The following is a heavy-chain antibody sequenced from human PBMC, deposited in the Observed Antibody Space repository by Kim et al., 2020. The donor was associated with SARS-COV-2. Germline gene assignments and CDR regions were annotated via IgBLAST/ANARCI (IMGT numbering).Heavy chain of an antibody. J-gene: IGHJ4*02. V-gene: IGHV3-23*01. CDR3: AKWDGPYMVRGAWGIDY. CDR2: ISGSGGST. CDR1: GFTFSSYA. D-gene: IGHD3-10*01. Sequence: GGSLRLSCAASGFTFSSYAMSWVRQAPGKGLEWVSAISGSGGSTYYADSVKGRFTISRDNSKNTLYLQMNSLRAEDTAVYYCAKWDGPYMVRGAWGIDYWGQGTLVTVSS.